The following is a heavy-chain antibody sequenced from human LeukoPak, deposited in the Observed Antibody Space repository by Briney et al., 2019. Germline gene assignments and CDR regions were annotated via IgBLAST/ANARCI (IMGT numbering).Heavy chain of an antibody. D-gene: IGHD5-18*01. CDR1: GFTFNSYA. J-gene: IGHJ4*02. CDR2: ISDSGGST. V-gene: IGHV3-23*01. CDR3: TKAPYSYGTFDY. Sequence: PGGSLRLSCAASGFTFNSYAMSWVRQAPGKGLEWVSVISDSGGSTYYADSVKGRFTISRDNSKNTLFLQMNSLRAEDTAVYFCTKAPYSYGTFDYWGQGTLVTVSS.